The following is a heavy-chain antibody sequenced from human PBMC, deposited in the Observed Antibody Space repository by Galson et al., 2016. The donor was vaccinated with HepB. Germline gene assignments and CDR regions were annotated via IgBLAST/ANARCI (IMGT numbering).Heavy chain of an antibody. CDR1: GVSVSAHGMC. D-gene: IGHD3-10*01. Sequence: PALVKPTQTLTLTCTFSGVSVSAHGMCVSWIRQPPGKALEWPAVIKWDDDKYYSTSLKTRLTISKDTSKNQVVLRMTNMDPVETATYYCARGRRDQGVSDGMDVCGQGSTVTVSS. V-gene: IGHV2-70*01. J-gene: IGHJ6*02. CDR2: IKWDDDK. CDR3: ARGRRDQGVSDGMDV.